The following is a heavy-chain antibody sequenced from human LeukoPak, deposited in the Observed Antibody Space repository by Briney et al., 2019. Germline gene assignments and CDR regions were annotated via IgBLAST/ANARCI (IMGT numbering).Heavy chain of an antibody. D-gene: IGHD1-26*01. CDR2: IIPIFGTA. CDR1: GATFTSYA. Sequence: GASVKVSCKASGATFTSYAISWVRQAPGQGLEWMGGIIPIFGTANYAQKFQGRVTITADESTSTAYMELSSLRSEDTAVYSCARSPKSIVGATRGFDYWGQGTLVTVSS. CDR3: ARSPKSIVGATRGFDY. J-gene: IGHJ4*02. V-gene: IGHV1-69*13.